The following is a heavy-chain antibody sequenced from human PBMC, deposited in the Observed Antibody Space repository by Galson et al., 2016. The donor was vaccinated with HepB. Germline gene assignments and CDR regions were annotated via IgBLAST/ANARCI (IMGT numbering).Heavy chain of an antibody. CDR2: ISAGSTTI. CDR1: GFSFRDYI. CDR3: ATLDSLDSFEI. J-gene: IGHJ3*02. D-gene: IGHD3-22*01. V-gene: IGHV3-48*01. Sequence: SLRLSCAVSGFSFRDYIMHWVRQAPGKGLEWISYISAGSTTILYAGSVRGRFTVSRDNAKNSPYLQMNSLRAEDTAVYYCATLDSLDSFEIWGQGTMVTVSS.